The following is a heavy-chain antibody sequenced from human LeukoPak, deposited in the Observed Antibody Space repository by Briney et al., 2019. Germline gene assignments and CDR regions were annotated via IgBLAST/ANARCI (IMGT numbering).Heavy chain of an antibody. CDR1: GFTFSDYS. D-gene: IGHD3-16*02. V-gene: IGHV3-48*01. J-gene: IGHJ3*02. CDR3: ARDRYDYVWGSYRPQGAFDI. Sequence: GGSLRLSCTASGFTFSDYSMNWVRQAPGKGLEWVSYISSSSTDIYYADSVKGRFTISRDNAKNSLYLQMNSLRAEDTAVYYCARDRYDYVWGSYRPQGAFDIWGQGTMVTVSS. CDR2: ISSSSTDI.